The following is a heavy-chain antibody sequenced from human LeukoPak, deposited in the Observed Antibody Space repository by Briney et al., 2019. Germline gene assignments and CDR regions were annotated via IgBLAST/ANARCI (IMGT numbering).Heavy chain of an antibody. V-gene: IGHV3-21*01. Sequence: GGSLRLSCAASGFTFSSYSMNWVRQAPGKGLEWVSSISSSSSYIYYADSVKGRFTISRDNAKNSLYLQMNSLRAEDTAVYYCPRVVSSSWYPRIRYYYYMDVWGKGTTVTVSS. CDR3: PRVVSSSWYPRIRYYYYMDV. D-gene: IGHD6-13*01. CDR1: GFTFSSYS. CDR2: ISSSSSYI. J-gene: IGHJ6*03.